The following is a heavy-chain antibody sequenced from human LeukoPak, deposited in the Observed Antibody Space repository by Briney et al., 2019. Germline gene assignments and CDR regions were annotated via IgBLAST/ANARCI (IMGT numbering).Heavy chain of an antibody. CDR3: ARLTTVTKNKYNWFDP. J-gene: IGHJ5*02. V-gene: IGHV4-61*02. Sequence: PSETLSLTCTVSGGSISSGSYYWSWIRQPAGKGLEWIGRIYTSGSTNYNPSLKSRVTISVDTSKNQFSLKLSSVTAADTAVYYCARLTTVTKNKYNWFDPWGQGTLVTVSS. D-gene: IGHD4-17*01. CDR2: IYTSGST. CDR1: GGSISSGSYY.